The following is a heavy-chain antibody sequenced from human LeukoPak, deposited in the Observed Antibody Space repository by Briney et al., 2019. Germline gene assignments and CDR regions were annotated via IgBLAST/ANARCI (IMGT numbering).Heavy chain of an antibody. V-gene: IGHV3-33*01. CDR1: GYSFSSYG. D-gene: IGHD2-2*01. CDR2: IWYDGSKK. Sequence: PGGSLRLSCAASGYSFSSYGMQWVRQAPGKGLEWVAVIWYDGSKKYYADSVKGRFTISRDDSKNTLYLQMNSLRAEDTAIYYCARDLVKDKDCSSTSCYGAFDIWGQGTMVTVSS. J-gene: IGHJ3*02. CDR3: ARDLVKDKDCSSTSCYGAFDI.